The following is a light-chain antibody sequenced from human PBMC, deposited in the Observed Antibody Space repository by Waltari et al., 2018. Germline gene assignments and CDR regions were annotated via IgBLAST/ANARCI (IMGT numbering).Light chain of an antibody. Sequence: QADLTQPLSLSKAFTQTATNTCPGNSNTVGGEAAVRLQWDQGPPTKLLSFRKLDRPSGISERFSASRTGNIASLTINGLQPEDETDYFCLAWDTSLATWVSGGGTRLTVL. J-gene: IGLJ3*02. CDR1: SNTVGGEA. CDR2: RKL. V-gene: IGLV10-54*01. CDR3: LAWDTSLATWV.